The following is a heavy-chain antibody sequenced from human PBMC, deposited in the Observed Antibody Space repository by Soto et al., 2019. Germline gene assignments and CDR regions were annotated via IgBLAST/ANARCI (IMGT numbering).Heavy chain of an antibody. V-gene: IGHV4-61*05. CDR2: ISNSGNT. Sequence: KASETLSLTCSVSGGSISNNFYYWTWIRQPPGKDLEWIGYISNSGNTAYNPSLNSRGTISVDKPKNQFSLKLSSVTAADTAVYYCTRRFSYGSGKYGIDLWGQGTTVTVSS. CDR1: GGSISNNFYY. D-gene: IGHD3-10*01. CDR3: TRRFSYGSGKYGIDL. J-gene: IGHJ6*02.